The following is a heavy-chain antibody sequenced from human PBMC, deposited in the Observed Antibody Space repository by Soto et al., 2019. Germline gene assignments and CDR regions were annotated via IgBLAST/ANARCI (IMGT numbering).Heavy chain of an antibody. J-gene: IGHJ6*02. CDR3: AMVDVYVTPSPQDV. D-gene: IGHD3-16*01. V-gene: IGHV1-18*01. CDR1: GYTFTRYG. CDR2: INTYNGYT. Sequence: QVQLVQSGAEVKNPGASVKVSCKSSGYTFTRYGIAWARQAPGQGLEWMGWINTYNGYTNYAHNVQGRVTLTTDTATSTEYMELRSLSPNDTAIYYCAMVDVYVTPSPQDVWGQGTTVIVSS.